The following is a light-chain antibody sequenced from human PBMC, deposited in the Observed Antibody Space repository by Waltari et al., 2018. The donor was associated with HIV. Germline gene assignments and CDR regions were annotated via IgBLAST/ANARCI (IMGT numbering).Light chain of an antibody. CDR1: NSNIGSND. J-gene: IGLJ3*02. CDR3: AVWDDSLSGPV. CDR2: RNN. Sequence: QSVLTQPPSAYGTPGQRVTIPCSGSNSNIGSNDVYWYHKLQGTASNLPIYRNNQLPSGVPDRFSGSKSGTSASLAISGLRSDDEADYYCAVWDDSLSGPVFGGGTKLTVL. V-gene: IGLV1-47*01.